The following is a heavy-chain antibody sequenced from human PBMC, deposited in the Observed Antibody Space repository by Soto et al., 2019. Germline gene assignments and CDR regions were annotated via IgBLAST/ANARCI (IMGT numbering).Heavy chain of an antibody. V-gene: IGHV4-59*01. CDR1: GGSISSYY. Sequence: LSLTCTVSGGSISSYYWSWIRQPPGKGLEWIGYIYYSGSTNYNPSLKSRVTISVDTSKNQFSLKLSSVTAADTAVYYCARAYYDFWSGYLNWFDPWGQGTLVTVSS. D-gene: IGHD3-3*01. CDR2: IYYSGST. J-gene: IGHJ5*02. CDR3: ARAYYDFWSGYLNWFDP.